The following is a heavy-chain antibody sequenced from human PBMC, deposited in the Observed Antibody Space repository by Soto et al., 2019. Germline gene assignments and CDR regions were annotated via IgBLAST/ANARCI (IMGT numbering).Heavy chain of an antibody. Sequence: ASVKVSCKASGYTFTSYGISWVRQAPGQGLEWMGWISAYNGNTNYAQKLQGRVTMTTDTSTSTAYMELRSLRSDDTAVYYCARDTPPTLSFYYYGMDVWGQGTTVTVSS. D-gene: IGHD5-12*01. CDR1: GYTFTSYG. CDR3: ARDTPPTLSFYYYGMDV. V-gene: IGHV1-18*04. CDR2: ISAYNGNT. J-gene: IGHJ6*02.